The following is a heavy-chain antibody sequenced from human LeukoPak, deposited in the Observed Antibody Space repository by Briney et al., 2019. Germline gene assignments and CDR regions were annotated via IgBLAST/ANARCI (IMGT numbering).Heavy chain of an antibody. J-gene: IGHJ4*02. CDR1: GFTFSSYW. D-gene: IGHD1-1*01. Sequence: GGSLRLSCAASGFTFSSYWMYWVRQAPGKGLVWVSRINSDGYTTQYADSVKGRFTISRDNAKNTLYLQMNSLRAEDTAVYYCVKRSLSGTLDYWGQGTLVTVSS. V-gene: IGHV3-74*03. CDR2: INSDGYTT. CDR3: VKRSLSGTLDY.